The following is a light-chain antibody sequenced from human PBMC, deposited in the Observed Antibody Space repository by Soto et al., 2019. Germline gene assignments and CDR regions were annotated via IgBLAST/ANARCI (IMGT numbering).Light chain of an antibody. CDR1: SSDVGAYNF. J-gene: IGLJ1*01. CDR2: EVT. CDR3: SSYTSSSTLGV. Sequence: QSALTQPASVSGSPGQSITISCTGSSSDVGAYNFVSWYQQHPGKAPKLMIYEVTNRSSGVSNRFSGSKSGNTASLTISGLQPEDEADYYCSSYTSSSTLGVFGSGTKLTVL. V-gene: IGLV2-14*01.